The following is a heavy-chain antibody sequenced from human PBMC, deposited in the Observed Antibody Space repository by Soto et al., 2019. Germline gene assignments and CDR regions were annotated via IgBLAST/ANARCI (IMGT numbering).Heavy chain of an antibody. D-gene: IGHD4-17*01. V-gene: IGHV3-33*01. J-gene: IGHJ3*02. Sequence: GGSLRLSCAASGFTFSSYGMHWVRQAPGKGLEWVAVIWYDGSNKYYADSVKGRFTISRDNSKNTLYLQMNSLRAEDTAVYYCARDVYAVTTLASALDIWGQGTMVTVS. CDR3: ARDVYAVTTLASALDI. CDR1: GFTFSSYG. CDR2: IWYDGSNK.